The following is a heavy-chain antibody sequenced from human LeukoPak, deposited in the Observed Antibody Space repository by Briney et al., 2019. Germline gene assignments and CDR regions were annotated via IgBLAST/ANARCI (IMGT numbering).Heavy chain of an antibody. CDR1: GGSFSDYD. CDR2: INQSGDT. Sequence: SETLSLTCAVYGGSFSDYDWSWVRQPPGKGLEWIGEINQSGDTNCAPSLKSRVSMSIDTSKTQFSLKLSSVTAADTAVYFCARLRAHAYNYGFDYWGQGALVTVSS. J-gene: IGHJ4*02. V-gene: IGHV4-34*01. D-gene: IGHD5-24*01. CDR3: ARLRAHAYNYGFDY.